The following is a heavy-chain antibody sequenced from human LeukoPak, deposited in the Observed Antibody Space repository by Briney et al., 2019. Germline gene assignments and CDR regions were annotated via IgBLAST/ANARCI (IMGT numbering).Heavy chain of an antibody. D-gene: IGHD1-7*01. CDR3: ARAGTTPNRYFEY. J-gene: IGHJ4*02. Sequence: GESLKISCKGSGYIFTTYWIGWVRQMPGKGLEWMGVIYPGDSDTRYSPSFQGQVTISADRSISTAYLQWNSLKASDTAIYYCARAGTTPNRYFEYWGQGTLVTVSS. V-gene: IGHV5-51*01. CDR1: GYIFTTYW. CDR2: IYPGDSDT.